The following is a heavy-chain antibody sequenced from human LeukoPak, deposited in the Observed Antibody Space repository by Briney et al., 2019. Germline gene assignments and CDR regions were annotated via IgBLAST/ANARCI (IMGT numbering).Heavy chain of an antibody. CDR3: ARANMVRGVGSFFDRNWFDP. CDR1: GYTFTGYH. V-gene: IGHV1-2*02. Sequence: DSVKVSCKAYGYTFTGYHIHWVRQAPGQGLEWMGGNPKSVDTNYAQQFQGRVTMTRDTSITTAYMELSNLRSDDTAVYYCARANMVRGVGSFFDRNWFDPWGQGTLVTVSS. CDR2: NPKSVDT. J-gene: IGHJ5*02. D-gene: IGHD3-10*01.